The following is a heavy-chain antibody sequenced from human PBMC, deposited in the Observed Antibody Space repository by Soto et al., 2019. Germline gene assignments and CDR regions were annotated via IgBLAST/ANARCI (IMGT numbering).Heavy chain of an antibody. D-gene: IGHD2-2*01. V-gene: IGHV4-30-4*01. CDR3: ARGLGNIVVVPAAHGMDV. J-gene: IGHJ6*02. CDR2: IYYSGST. Sequence: QVQLQESGPGLVKPSQTLSLTCTVSGGSISSGDYYWSWIREPPGKGLEWIGYIYYSGSTYYNPFLKSRVIISVDTSKNQFSLKLSYVTAADTAVYYCARGLGNIVVVPAAHGMDVWGQGTTVTVSS. CDR1: GGSISSGDYY.